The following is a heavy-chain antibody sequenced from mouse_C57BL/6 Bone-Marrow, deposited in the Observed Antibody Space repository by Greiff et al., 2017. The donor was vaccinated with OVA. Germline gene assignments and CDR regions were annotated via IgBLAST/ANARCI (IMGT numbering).Heavy chain of an antibody. Sequence: QVQLQQSGAELVKPGASVKMSCKASGYTFTTYPIEWMKQNHGKSLEWIGNFHPYNDDPKSNEKFKGKATLTVAQSSSTVYLELSRLTSDDSAVYYCARGGYYGFAYWGQGTLVTVSA. CDR3: ARGGYYGFAY. V-gene: IGHV1-47*01. CDR2: FHPYNDDP. J-gene: IGHJ3*01. D-gene: IGHD2-3*01. CDR1: GYTFTTYP.